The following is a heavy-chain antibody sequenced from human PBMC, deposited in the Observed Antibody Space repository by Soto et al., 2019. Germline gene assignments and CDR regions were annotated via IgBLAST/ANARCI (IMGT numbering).Heavy chain of an antibody. V-gene: IGHV3-11*01. J-gene: IGHJ4*02. CDR1: GFFFTDYF. CDR3: DRQLERRVGAASH. D-gene: IGHD1-26*01. CDR2: ISPSGDVT. Sequence: QVKLAESGGGLVKSGGSLTLSCSTSGFFFTDYFMSWIRQAPGKGLEWVSYISPSGDVTHYADSVKGRFTISRDNTKNSLFLQMSSLRDDDTAVYYCDRQLERRVGAASHWGQGTRGSVSS.